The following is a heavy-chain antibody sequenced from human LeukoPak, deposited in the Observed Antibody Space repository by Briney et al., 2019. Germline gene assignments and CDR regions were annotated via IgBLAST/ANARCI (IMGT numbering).Heavy chain of an antibody. Sequence: ASVTVSFMASGYTFTSYGISWVHQAPGQGLEWMGWIGAYNGNTNYAQKLHGRVTMTTDTSTSTAYMELRRLRYVDTAVYYCARGPRASGWLLSYDFDYWGKGTLVTVSS. J-gene: IGHJ4*02. CDR1: GYTFTSYG. CDR2: IGAYNGNT. D-gene: IGHD3-9*01. V-gene: IGHV1-18*01. CDR3: ARGPRASGWLLSYDFDY.